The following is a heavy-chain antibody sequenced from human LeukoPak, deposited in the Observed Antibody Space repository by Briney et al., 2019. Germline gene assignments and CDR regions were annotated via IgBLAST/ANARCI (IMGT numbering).Heavy chain of an antibody. CDR3: ASYSYYYDSSGYFDY. CDR1: GGSISSYY. J-gene: IGHJ4*02. D-gene: IGHD3-22*01. Sequence: SETLSLTCTVSGGSISSYYWSWLRQPPGKGLEWIGYIYYSGSTNYNPSLKSRVTISVDTSKNQFSLKLSSVTAADTAVYYCASYSYYYDSSGYFDYWGQGTLVTVSS. V-gene: IGHV4-59*01. CDR2: IYYSGST.